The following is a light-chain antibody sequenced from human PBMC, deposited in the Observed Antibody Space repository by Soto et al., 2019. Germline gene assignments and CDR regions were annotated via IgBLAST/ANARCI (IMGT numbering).Light chain of an antibody. CDR1: QDTRRN. V-gene: IGKV1-9*01. J-gene: IGKJ2*01. CDR3: QQRNAYPHT. CDR2: AAS. Sequence: DIQLTQSPSFLSASVGDRVTISCRASQDTRRNLAWYQQETGRAPRLLIYAASIVQSVVPSRFSGSGSGTEFTLTVSGLQPEDFANYYCQQRNAYPHTFGQGTKVAIK.